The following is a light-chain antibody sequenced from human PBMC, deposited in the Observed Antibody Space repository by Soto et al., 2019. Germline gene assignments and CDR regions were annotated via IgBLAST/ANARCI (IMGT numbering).Light chain of an antibody. CDR2: GNS. V-gene: IGLV1-40*01. CDR3: QSYDSSLSGVV. CDR1: RSNIGAGYD. Sequence: QSVLTQPPSVSGSPGQRVTISCTGSRSNIGAGYDVHWYQQLPGPAPKLLIDGNSNRPSGVPDRFSGSKSGTSASLAITGLQAEDEADYDCQSYDSSLSGVVFGGGTKVTVL. J-gene: IGLJ2*01.